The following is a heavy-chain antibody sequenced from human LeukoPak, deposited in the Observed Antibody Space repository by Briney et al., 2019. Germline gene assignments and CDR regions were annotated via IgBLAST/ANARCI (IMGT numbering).Heavy chain of an antibody. J-gene: IGHJ4*02. CDR3: AKSRTTSSASSDY. Sequence: ASVKASCKASGYTFTSYYIHWVRQAPGQGLEWMGIMNPSGGSTSYAQKFRGRVVMTGDTSTTTVYMEMSNLSSEDTAMYYCAKSRTTSSASSDYWGQGTLVTVSS. D-gene: IGHD3-22*01. CDR2: MNPSGGST. CDR1: GYTFTSYY. V-gene: IGHV1-46*01.